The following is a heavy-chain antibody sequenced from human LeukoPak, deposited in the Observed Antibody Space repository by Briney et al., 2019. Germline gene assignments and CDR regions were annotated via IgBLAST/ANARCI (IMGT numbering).Heavy chain of an antibody. Sequence: SVKVSCKASGGTSRSYAITGVRQARGQGLEWMGRIISIRGIADYTQQLQGRVTITADKSTSTAYMELSSLRSEDTAVYYCARERLVVVSAAVDYYYGMDVWGQGTTVIVSS. CDR3: ARERLVVVSAAVDYYYGMDV. D-gene: IGHD2-21*01. CDR2: IISIRGIA. CDR1: GGTSRSYA. V-gene: IGHV1-69*04. J-gene: IGHJ6*02.